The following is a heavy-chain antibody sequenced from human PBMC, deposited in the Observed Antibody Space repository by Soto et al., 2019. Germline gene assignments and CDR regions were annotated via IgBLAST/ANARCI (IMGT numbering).Heavy chain of an antibody. J-gene: IGHJ1*01. Sequence: PGGSLRLSCAASGFTFSSYAMSWVRQAPGKGLEWVSAISGSGGSTYYADSVKGRFTISGDNAQNSLYLQMNSLTSEDTAVYYCARDRSADRFVQYFQHWGPGTLVTVSS. CDR3: ARDRSADRFVQYFQH. CDR2: ISGSGGST. CDR1: GFTFSSYA. D-gene: IGHD6-19*01. V-gene: IGHV3-23*01.